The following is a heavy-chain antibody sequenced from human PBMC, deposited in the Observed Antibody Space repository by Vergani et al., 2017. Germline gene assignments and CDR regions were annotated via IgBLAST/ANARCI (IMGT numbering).Heavy chain of an antibody. J-gene: IGHJ4*02. Sequence: QVQLVQSGAEVKKPGSSVKVSCKASGGTFSSYTISWVRQAPGQGLEWMGRIIPILGIANYAQKFQGRVTITADKSTSTAYMELSSLRSEDTAVYYCATQSIAAAGRGGFDYWGQGTLVTVSS. CDR2: IIPILGIA. V-gene: IGHV1-69*02. CDR1: GGTFSSYT. CDR3: ATQSIAAAGRGGFDY. D-gene: IGHD6-13*01.